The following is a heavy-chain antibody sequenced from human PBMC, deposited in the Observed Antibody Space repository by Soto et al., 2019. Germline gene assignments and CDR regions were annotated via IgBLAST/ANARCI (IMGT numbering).Heavy chain of an antibody. D-gene: IGHD6-19*01. CDR3: ARNRYSSGWYEIDL. CDR2: IYYSVST. CDR1: GYSISSSNW. J-gene: IGHJ2*01. V-gene: IGHV4-28*01. Sequence: QVQLQESGPGLVKPSDTLSLTCAVSGYSISSSNWWGWIRQPPGKGLEWIGYIYYSVSTYYNPSLKSRVTMSVDTSKNQFSLKLSSVTAVDTAVYYCARNRYSSGWYEIDLWGRGTLVTVSS.